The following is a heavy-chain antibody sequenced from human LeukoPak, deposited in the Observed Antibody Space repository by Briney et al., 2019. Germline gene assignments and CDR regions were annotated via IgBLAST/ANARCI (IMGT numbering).Heavy chain of an antibody. V-gene: IGHV3-33*01. CDR3: ATRGFNYGDLDY. D-gene: IGHD5-18*01. Sequence: GGSLRLSCAASGFTFDSYGMHWVRQAPGKGLEWVAVIWYDGSNKYYADSVKGRFTISRDNSKSTLYLQMNSLRVDDTAVYYCATRGFNYGDLDYWGQRTLVTVSS. CDR2: IWYDGSNK. CDR1: GFTFDSYG. J-gene: IGHJ4*02.